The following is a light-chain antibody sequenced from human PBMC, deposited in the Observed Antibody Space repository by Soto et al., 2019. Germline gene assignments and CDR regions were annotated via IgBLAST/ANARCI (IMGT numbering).Light chain of an antibody. J-gene: IGKJ1*01. Sequence: DIQMTQSPSTLSASVGDRVTITCRASQSISSWLAWYQQKPGKAPKLLIYDASSLESGVPSRFSGSGSGTEFPLTFSSLQPDDFATYSCQQYIIYSPTFGEGPKGEIK. CDR1: QSISSW. V-gene: IGKV1-5*01. CDR2: DAS. CDR3: QQYIIYSPT.